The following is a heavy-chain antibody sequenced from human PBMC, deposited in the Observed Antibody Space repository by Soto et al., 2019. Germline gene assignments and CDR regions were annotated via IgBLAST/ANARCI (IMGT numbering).Heavy chain of an antibody. D-gene: IGHD3-10*01. CDR2: INAGNGNT. CDR3: ARGSPLFMGY. V-gene: IGHV1-3*01. Sequence: QVQLVQSGAEVKKPGASVKVSCKASGYTFTSYAMHWVRQAPGQRLEWMGWINAGNGNTKYSQKFQDRVTITRDTSASTAYMELSSLRSEDTALYYWARGSPLFMGYWGQGTLVTVSS. CDR1: GYTFTSYA. J-gene: IGHJ4*02.